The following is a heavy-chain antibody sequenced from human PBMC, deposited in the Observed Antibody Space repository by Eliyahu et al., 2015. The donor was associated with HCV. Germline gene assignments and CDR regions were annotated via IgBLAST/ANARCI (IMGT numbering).Heavy chain of an antibody. CDR1: GFTFSSYG. Sequence: QVQLVESGGGVVQPGRSLRLXCAASGFTFSSYGXHWVRQAPGKGLEWVAVISYDGSNKYYADSVKGRFTISRDNPKNTLYLQMNSLRAEDTAVYYCAKDQTYYYGSGSYFGYYYGMDVWGQGTTVTVSS. D-gene: IGHD3-10*01. V-gene: IGHV3-30*18. CDR3: AKDQTYYYGSGSYFGYYYGMDV. CDR2: ISYDGSNK. J-gene: IGHJ6*02.